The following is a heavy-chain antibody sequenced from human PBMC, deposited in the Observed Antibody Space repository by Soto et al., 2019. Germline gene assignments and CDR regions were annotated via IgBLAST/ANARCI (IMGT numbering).Heavy chain of an antibody. CDR3: AKEGDLIGYNYGSCFDY. Sequence: GGSLRLSCAASGFTFSSYSMNWVRQAPGKGLEWVSAITGSGTSTYYADSVKGRFTISRDNSKDTLSLQMNSLGAEDTAVYYCAKEGDLIGYNYGSCFDYWGQGTLVTVSS. V-gene: IGHV3-23*01. D-gene: IGHD5-18*01. CDR2: ITGSGTST. CDR1: GFTFSSYS. J-gene: IGHJ4*02.